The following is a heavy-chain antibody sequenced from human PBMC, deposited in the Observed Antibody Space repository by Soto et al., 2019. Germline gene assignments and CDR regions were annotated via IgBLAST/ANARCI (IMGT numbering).Heavy chain of an antibody. CDR1: GFPFSTYG. CDR2: ISYDESNK. V-gene: IGHV3-30*18. Sequence: QVQLVESGGGVVQPGRSLRLSCAASGFPFSTYGMVWVRQAPGKGLEWVAVISYDESNKYYAESVKGRFTISRDNSKNTLYLQMNSLNTEDTAMYYCAKDRGGSGSFKFWGQGTLVTVSS. CDR3: AKDRGGSGSFKF. D-gene: IGHD3-10*01. J-gene: IGHJ4*02.